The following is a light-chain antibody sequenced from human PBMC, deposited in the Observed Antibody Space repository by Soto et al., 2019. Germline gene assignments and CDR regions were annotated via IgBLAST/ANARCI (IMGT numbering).Light chain of an antibody. J-gene: IGKJ1*01. CDR2: GAS. CDR3: QQYNSCGWT. V-gene: IGKV3-15*01. CDR1: QSVSSN. Sequence: EIVMTQSPATLSVSPGERATLSWWASQSVSSNLAWYQQKPGQAPRLLIYGASNRATGIPARFSGSGSGTEFNLTISSLQPEDFAAYYCQQYNSCGWTFGQGTKVDIK.